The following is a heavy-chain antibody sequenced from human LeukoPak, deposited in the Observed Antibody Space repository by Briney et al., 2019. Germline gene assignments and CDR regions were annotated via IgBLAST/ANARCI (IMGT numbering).Heavy chain of an antibody. CDR1: GFTFSSYS. J-gene: IGHJ4*02. D-gene: IGHD3-10*01. CDR2: ISSSSYI. Sequence: KPGGSLRLSCAASGFTFSSYSMNWVRQAPGKGLEWVSSISSSSYIYYADSVKGRFTISRDNAKNSLYLQMNSLRAEDTAVYYCASNHYGSGSYRFDYWGQGTLVTVSS. CDR3: ASNHYGSGSYRFDY. V-gene: IGHV3-21*01.